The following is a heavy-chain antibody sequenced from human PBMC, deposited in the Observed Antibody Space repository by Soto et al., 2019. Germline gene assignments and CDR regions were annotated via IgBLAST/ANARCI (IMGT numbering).Heavy chain of an antibody. CDR3: ARPQIGAAQYGDY. V-gene: IGHV3-23*01. CDR1: AFTFSNYA. J-gene: IGHJ4*02. CDR2: ITGSGFTT. D-gene: IGHD6-13*01. Sequence: EVQLLESGGGLVQPGGSLRLSCAASAFTFSNYAMNWVRQAPGKGLEWVSAITGSGFTTYYADSVKGRFTTTRDNSKNSLYMQMNILRAEDTAVDDGARPQIGAAQYGDYWGQGTLVTVSS.